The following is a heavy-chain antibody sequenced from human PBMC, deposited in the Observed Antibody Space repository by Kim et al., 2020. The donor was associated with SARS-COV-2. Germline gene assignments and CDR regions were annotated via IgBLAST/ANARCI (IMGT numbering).Heavy chain of an antibody. J-gene: IGHJ4*02. V-gene: IGHV3-9*01. Sequence: YADSGKVRFAISRDNAKNSLHLQMDSLGSEDTALYYCAKGRLISVAGPLDFWGQGTLVTVSS. CDR3: AKGRLISVAGPLDF. D-gene: IGHD6-19*01.